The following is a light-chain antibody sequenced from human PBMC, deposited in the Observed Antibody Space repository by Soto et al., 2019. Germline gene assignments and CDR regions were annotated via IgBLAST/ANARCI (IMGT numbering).Light chain of an antibody. J-gene: IGLJ2*01. CDR3: CSYAGSYTVL. V-gene: IGLV2-11*01. Sequence: QSALTQPRSVSGSPGQSVTISCTGTSSDVGFYNYVSWYQLHPGKAPKLMIYDVTKRPSGVPDRFSGSKSGNTASLTISGLQAEDEADYYCCSYAGSYTVLFGGGTKLTVL. CDR2: DVT. CDR1: SSDVGFYNY.